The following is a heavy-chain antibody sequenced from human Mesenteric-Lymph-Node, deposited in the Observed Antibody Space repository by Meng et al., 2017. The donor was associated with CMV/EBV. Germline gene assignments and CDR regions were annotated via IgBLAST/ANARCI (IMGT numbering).Heavy chain of an antibody. CDR1: AIIVSSNQ. CDR3: AKVPIRDYYYYYYGMDV. J-gene: IGHJ6*02. V-gene: IGHV3-30-3*01. Sequence: GESLKISCAVSAIIVSSNQMTWVRQAPGKGLERVAVISYDGSNKYYADSVKGRFTISRDNSKNTLYLQMNSLRAEDTAVYYCAKVPIRDYYYYYYGMDVWGQGTTVTVSS. CDR2: ISYDGSNK.